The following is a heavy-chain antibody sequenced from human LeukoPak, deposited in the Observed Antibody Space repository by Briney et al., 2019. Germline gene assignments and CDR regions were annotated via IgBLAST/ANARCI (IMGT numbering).Heavy chain of an antibody. J-gene: IGHJ6*04. CDR2: IKSKTDGGTT. V-gene: IGHV3-15*01. D-gene: IGHD3-10*01. Sequence: GGSLRLSCAASGFTFSNAWMSWVRQAPGKGLEWVGRIKSKTDGGTTDYAAPVKGRLTISRDDSKNTLYLQMNSLKTEDTAVYYCTTGGYYGSGSHYYYGMDVWGKGTTVTVSS. CDR3: TTGGYYGSGSHYYYGMDV. CDR1: GFTFSNAW.